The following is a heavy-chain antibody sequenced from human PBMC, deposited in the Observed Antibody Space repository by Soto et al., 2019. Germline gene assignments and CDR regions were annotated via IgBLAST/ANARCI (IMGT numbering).Heavy chain of an antibody. J-gene: IGHJ5*02. CDR2: SYYSGTT. CDR1: GASISVHSYY. CDR3: TRQYNWNDNYFDP. V-gene: IGHV4-39*01. D-gene: IGHD1-20*01. Sequence: SETLSPTCTVSGASISVHSYYWTWIRQPPGKGLEWIGSSYYSGTTYFNPSLKSRATISVDTSKNQFSLRLTSVTAADTAIYYCTRQYNWNDNYFDPWGPGALVTVSS.